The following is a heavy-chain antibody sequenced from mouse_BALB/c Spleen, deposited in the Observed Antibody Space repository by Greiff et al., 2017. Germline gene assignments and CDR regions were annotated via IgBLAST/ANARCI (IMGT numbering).Heavy chain of an antibody. CDR1: GFNFSSYA. V-gene: IGHV5-6-5*01. D-gene: IGHD1-1*01. J-gene: IGHJ1*01. CDR2: ISRGGST. Sequence: EVQVVETGGGLVKPGGSLKLSCAASGFNFSSYAMSWVRQTPEKRLECVASISRGGSTYYPDSAKGRFTISRDNARNILYLKMSSLRSEDTAMYYCERWGTTVVEEWYFDVRGAGPTVTVYS. CDR3: ERWGTTVVEEWYFDV.